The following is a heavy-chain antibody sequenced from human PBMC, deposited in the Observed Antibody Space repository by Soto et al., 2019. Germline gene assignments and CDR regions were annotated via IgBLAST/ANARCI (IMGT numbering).Heavy chain of an antibody. J-gene: IGHJ3*02. CDR1: GGSFSGYY. D-gene: IGHD4-17*01. CDR3: ARGPTVRGAFDI. CDR2: INHSGST. Sequence: QVQLQQWGAGLLKPSETLSLTCAVYGGSFSGYYWSWIRQPPGKGLEWIGEINHSGSTNYNPSLKSRVTISVDTSKNQFSLKLSSVTAADTAAYYCARGPTVRGAFDIWGQGTMVTVSS. V-gene: IGHV4-34*01.